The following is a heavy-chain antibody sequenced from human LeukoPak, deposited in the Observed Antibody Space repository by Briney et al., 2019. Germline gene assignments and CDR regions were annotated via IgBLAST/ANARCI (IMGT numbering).Heavy chain of an antibody. CDR3: ASTPAASGIAAAGTDYYYYYMDV. CDR2: IIPIFGTA. V-gene: IGHV1-69*13. J-gene: IGHJ6*03. Sequence: ASVKVSCKASGGTFSSYAISWVRQAPGQGLEWMGGIIPIFGTANYAQKFQGRVTITADESTSTAYMELSSLRSEDTAVYYCASTPAASGIAAAGTDYYYYYMDVWGKGTTVTVSS. D-gene: IGHD6-13*01. CDR1: GGTFSSYA.